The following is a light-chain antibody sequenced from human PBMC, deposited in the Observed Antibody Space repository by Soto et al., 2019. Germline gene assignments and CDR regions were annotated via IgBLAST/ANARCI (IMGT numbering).Light chain of an antibody. CDR3: QVYSDFSRA. CDR2: AAS. J-gene: IGKJ1*01. Sequence: IELTQSTYSLSASVGDRVTITCRASQGISNYLARYQQKPGKVPKLLIYAASTLQSGVPSRFSGSGSGTDFTLTISSLQPDDFATYCCQVYSDFSRAFGQGTKV. V-gene: IGKV1-27*01. CDR1: QGISNY.